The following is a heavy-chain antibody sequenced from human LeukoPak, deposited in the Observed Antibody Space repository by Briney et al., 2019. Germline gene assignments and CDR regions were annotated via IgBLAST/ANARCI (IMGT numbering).Heavy chain of an antibody. CDR1: GYTLTELS. CDR2: FDPEDGET. Sequence: ASVKVSCKVSGYTLTELSMHWVRQAPGKGLEWMGGFDPEDGETIYAQKFQGRVTMTEDTSTDTACMELSSLRSEDTAVYYCATGGAKSSYYYYYYMDVWGKGTTVTVSS. J-gene: IGHJ6*03. D-gene: IGHD3-16*01. CDR3: ATGGAKSSYYYYYYMDV. V-gene: IGHV1-24*01.